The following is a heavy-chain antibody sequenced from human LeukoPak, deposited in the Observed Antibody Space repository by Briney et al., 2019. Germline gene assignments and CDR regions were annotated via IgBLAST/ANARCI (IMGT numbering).Heavy chain of an antibody. CDR1: GGTFSSYA. D-gene: IGHD5-24*01. CDR2: IIPIFGTA. V-gene: IGHV1-69*05. CDR3: ARNHQVGRWLQFNY. Sequence: ASVKVSCKASGGTFSSYAISWVRQAPGQGLEWMGRIIPIFGTANYAQKFQGRVTIPTDESTSTAYMELSSLRSEDTAVYYCARNHQVGRWLQFNYWGQGTLVTVSS. J-gene: IGHJ4*02.